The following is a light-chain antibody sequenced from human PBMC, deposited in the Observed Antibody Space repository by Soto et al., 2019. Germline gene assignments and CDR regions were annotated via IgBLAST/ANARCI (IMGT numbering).Light chain of an antibody. CDR1: SSDVAAYNY. V-gene: IGLV2-14*03. Sequence: ALTQPASVSGSPGQSITISCTGTSSDVAAYNYVSWFQHHAGKAPKLMLYDVNNRPSGVSNRFSGSKSGNTASLTISGLQVEDEADYYCSSYTTSNTPLYVFGTGTKLTVL. J-gene: IGLJ1*01. CDR3: SSYTTSNTPLYV. CDR2: DVN.